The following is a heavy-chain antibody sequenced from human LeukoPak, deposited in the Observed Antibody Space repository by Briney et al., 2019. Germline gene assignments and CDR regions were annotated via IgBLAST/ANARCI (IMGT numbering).Heavy chain of an antibody. CDR1: GGSLSSYY. CDR3: VGRISPNWFDP. V-gene: IGHV4-59*01. J-gene: IGHJ5*02. Sequence: PSETLSLTCTVSGGSLSSYYWTWIRHPPGQGLELIGYIYYSGNTNYNPSLRSRVTIAIDTSKNQFSLILRSVTAADTAVYYCVGRISPNWFDPWGQGTLVTVSS. CDR2: IYYSGNT.